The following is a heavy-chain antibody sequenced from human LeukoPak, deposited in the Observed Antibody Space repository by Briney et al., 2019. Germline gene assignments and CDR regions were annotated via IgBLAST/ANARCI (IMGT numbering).Heavy chain of an antibody. J-gene: IGHJ4*02. CDR2: LSSSGGNT. CDR1: GFTFSTYA. V-gene: IGHV3-23*01. D-gene: IGHD3-10*01. CDR3: ATGLWFGEFNFDY. Sequence: GGSLRLSCAASGFTFSTYAMTWLRQAPGKGLEWVSALSSSGGNTYYADSVKGRFTISRDNSKNTLYLQMNSLRAEDTAVYYCATGLWFGEFNFDYWGQGTLVTVSS.